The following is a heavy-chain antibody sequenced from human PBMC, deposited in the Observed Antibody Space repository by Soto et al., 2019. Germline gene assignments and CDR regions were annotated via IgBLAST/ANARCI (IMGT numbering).Heavy chain of an antibody. CDR2: ISSSSSYI. D-gene: IGHD3-10*01. V-gene: IGHV3-21*01. J-gene: IGHJ6*01. Sequence: GGSLRLSCAASGFTFSSYSMNWVRQAPGKGLEWVSSISSSSSYIYYADSVKGGFTISSDNAKNSLYLQMNSLRAEDTAVYYCARAPGGSGSSFGYYYYGMDVWGQGTTVTVSS. CDR3: ARAPGGSGSSFGYYYYGMDV. CDR1: GFTFSSYS.